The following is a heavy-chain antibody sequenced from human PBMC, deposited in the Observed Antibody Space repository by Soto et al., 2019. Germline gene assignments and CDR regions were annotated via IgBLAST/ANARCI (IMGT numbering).Heavy chain of an antibody. CDR2: FDPEDGET. D-gene: IGHD3-22*01. CDR1: GYTLTELS. Sequence: ASVKVSCKVSGYTLTELSMHWVRQAPGKGLEWMGGFDPEDGETIYAQKFQGRVTMTEDTSTDTAYMELSSLRSEDTAVYYCATAPNNHYYHSLPVDYWGQGTPATVSS. J-gene: IGHJ4*02. V-gene: IGHV1-24*01. CDR3: ATAPNNHYYHSLPVDY.